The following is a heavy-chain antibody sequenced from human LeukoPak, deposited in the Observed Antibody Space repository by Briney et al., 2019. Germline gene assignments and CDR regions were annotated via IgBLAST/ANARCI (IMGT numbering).Heavy chain of an antibody. Sequence: GASVKVSCKASGYTFTGYYMHWVRQAPGQGLGWMGRINPNGGGTNYAQKFQGRVTMTRDTSISTAYMELSRLRSDDTAVYYCARGGYSGYDLYYWGQGTLVTVSS. D-gene: IGHD5-12*01. CDR1: GYTFTGYY. CDR3: ARGGYSGYDLYY. J-gene: IGHJ4*02. V-gene: IGHV1-2*06. CDR2: INPNGGGT.